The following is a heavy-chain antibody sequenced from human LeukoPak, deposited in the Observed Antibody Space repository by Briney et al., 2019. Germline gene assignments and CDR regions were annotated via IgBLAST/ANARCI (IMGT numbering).Heavy chain of an antibody. Sequence: GRSLRLSCAASGFTFSSYGMPWVRQAPGKGLEWVAVIWYDGSNKYYADSVKGRFTISRDNSKNTLYLQMNSLRAEDTAVYYCARDSGERAVATDAFDIWGQGTMVTVSS. V-gene: IGHV3-33*01. D-gene: IGHD6-19*01. CDR3: ARDSGERAVATDAFDI. J-gene: IGHJ3*02. CDR1: GFTFSSYG. CDR2: IWYDGSNK.